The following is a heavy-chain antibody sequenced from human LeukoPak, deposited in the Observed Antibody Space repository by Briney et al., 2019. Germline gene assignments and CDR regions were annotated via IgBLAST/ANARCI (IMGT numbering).Heavy chain of an antibody. Sequence: SETLSLTCTASGGSVSSGSYYWGWIRQPPGNGLELIGYLYYSGTANNTPSLKSRVTVSVNESTNQFSLRLISSIATNTAAYYCATTDGSSGRLILYYRGQGTLVTVSS. CDR3: ATTDGSSGRLILYY. V-gene: IGHV4-61*01. J-gene: IGHJ4*02. D-gene: IGHD6-19*01. CDR2: LYYSGTA. CDR1: GGSVSSGSYY.